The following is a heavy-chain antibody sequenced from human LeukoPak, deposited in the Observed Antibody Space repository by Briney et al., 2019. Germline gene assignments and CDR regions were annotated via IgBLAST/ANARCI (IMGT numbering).Heavy chain of an antibody. CDR1: GFTFSSYA. CDR2: ISGSGGST. J-gene: IGHJ5*02. Sequence: GGSLRLSCAASGFTFSSYAMSWVRQAPGKGLEWVSAISGSGGSTYYADSVKGRFTISRDNSKNTLYLQMNSLRAEDTAVYYCAKGDLFWSGYEGFDPWSQGTLVTVSS. V-gene: IGHV3-23*01. CDR3: AKGDLFWSGYEGFDP. D-gene: IGHD3-3*01.